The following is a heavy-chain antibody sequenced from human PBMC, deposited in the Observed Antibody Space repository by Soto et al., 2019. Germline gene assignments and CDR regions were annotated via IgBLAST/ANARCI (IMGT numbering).Heavy chain of an antibody. CDR1: GGTFSSYA. V-gene: IGHV1-69*06. Sequence: AASVKVSGKASGGTFSSYAISWVRQAPGQGXEWMGGLIPIFGTANYAQKFQGRVTISADKSTSAAYMELSSLRSEDTAVYYCARARITTRVVVSYYYYGMDVWGQGPPVTVSS. CDR3: ARARITTRVVVSYYYYGMDV. CDR2: LIPIFGTA. D-gene: IGHD3-22*01. J-gene: IGHJ6*02.